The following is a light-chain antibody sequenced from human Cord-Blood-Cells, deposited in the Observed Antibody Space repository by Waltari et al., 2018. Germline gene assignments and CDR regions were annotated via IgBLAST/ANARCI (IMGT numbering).Light chain of an antibody. CDR2: GAS. CDR3: QQYNNWPYS. V-gene: IGKV3-15*01. J-gene: IGKJ2*03. CDR1: QSVSSN. Sequence: ELVMTQSPATLSVSPGERATLSCRASQSVSSNLAWYQQNPGQAPRILIYGASTRATGTPARFSGSGSGTEFTLTISSLQSEDFAVYYCQQYNNWPYSFGQGTKLEIK.